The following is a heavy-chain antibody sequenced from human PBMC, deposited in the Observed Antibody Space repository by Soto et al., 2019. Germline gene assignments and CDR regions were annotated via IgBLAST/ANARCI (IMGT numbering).Heavy chain of an antibody. CDR1: GFTFSTYA. CDR2: ISSSGGNT. CDR3: AKRPTSTGFGDPFDI. J-gene: IGHJ3*02. V-gene: IGHV3-23*01. Sequence: GGSLRLSCAASGFTFSTYAMSWVRQAPGKGLEWVSTISSSGGNTYYTDSVKGRFTISRDNSKNTLYLQMNSLRAEDTAIYYCAKRPTSTGFGDPFDIWGPGTMVT. D-gene: IGHD3-10*01.